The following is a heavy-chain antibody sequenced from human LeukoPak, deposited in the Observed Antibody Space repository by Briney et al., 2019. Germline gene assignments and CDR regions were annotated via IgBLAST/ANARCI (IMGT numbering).Heavy chain of an antibody. CDR1: GFTFSSYA. CDR2: ISGSGGST. V-gene: IGHV3-23*01. Sequence: GGSLRLSCAASGFTFSSYAMSWVRQAPGKGLEWVSAISGSGGSTYYADSVKGRFTISRDNSKNTLYLQMNSLRAEDTAVYYCAKANGIQLWFSPDYWGQGTLVTVSS. CDR3: AKANGIQLWFSPDY. J-gene: IGHJ4*02. D-gene: IGHD5-18*01.